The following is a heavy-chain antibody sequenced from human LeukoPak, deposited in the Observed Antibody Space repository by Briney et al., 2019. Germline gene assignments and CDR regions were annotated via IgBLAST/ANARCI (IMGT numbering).Heavy chain of an antibody. D-gene: IGHD3-22*01. CDR2: FIPLFGSA. CDR3: ARGGGPYESTGFFAGPFDY. V-gene: IGHV1-69*05. Sequence: AASVKVSCKASGHTFSTNALSWVRLAPGQGLEWMGGFIPLFGSAHYAQKLQGRITITTDESTSTAYMVLSNLRSDDTAVYYCARGGGPYESTGFFAGPFDYWGQGTVVTVSS. J-gene: IGHJ4*02. CDR1: GHTFSTNA.